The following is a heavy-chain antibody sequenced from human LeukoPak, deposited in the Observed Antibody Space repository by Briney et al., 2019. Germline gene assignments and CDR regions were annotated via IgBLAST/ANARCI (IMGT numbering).Heavy chain of an antibody. D-gene: IGHD6-13*01. J-gene: IGHJ5*02. Sequence: PGGSLRLSCAASGFTVSSNYMSWVRQAPGKGLEWVSVIYSGGITHYADSVKGRLTISRDNSKNMLYLQMNSLRAEDTAVYYCARGQQMVQSWFDPWGQGTLVTVSS. CDR3: ARGQQMVQSWFDP. CDR1: GFTVSSNY. CDR2: IYSGGIT. V-gene: IGHV3-53*01.